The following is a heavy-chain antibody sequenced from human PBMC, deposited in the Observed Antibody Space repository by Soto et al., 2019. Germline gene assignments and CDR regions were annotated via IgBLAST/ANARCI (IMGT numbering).Heavy chain of an antibody. CDR2: IIPILGMT. CDR3: ACNTGITSAGTFDI. Sequence: QVQLVQSGAEVKKPGSSVKVSCRASGGTFSSYAIRWVRQAPGQGLEWMGRIIPILGMTNYAQNFQGRVTITSDKSTSTAYMELNSLRSEDTAVYYCACNTGITSAGTFDIWGQGTMVTVSS. CDR1: GGTFSSYA. V-gene: IGHV1-69*02. J-gene: IGHJ3*02. D-gene: IGHD6-13*01.